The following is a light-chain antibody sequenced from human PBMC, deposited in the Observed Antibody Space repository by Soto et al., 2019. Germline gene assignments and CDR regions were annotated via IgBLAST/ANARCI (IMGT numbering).Light chain of an antibody. Sequence: DIHMTQSPSSLAASVGDRVTITCRASQSTSGYLNWYQQKPGKAPRLLIYATSNLQSGVPSRSSGSGSGTDFTLTISSLQPEHFATYYCQQSYSTPSITFGQGTRLETK. J-gene: IGKJ5*01. CDR1: QSTSGY. CDR3: QQSYSTPSIT. V-gene: IGKV1-39*01. CDR2: ATS.